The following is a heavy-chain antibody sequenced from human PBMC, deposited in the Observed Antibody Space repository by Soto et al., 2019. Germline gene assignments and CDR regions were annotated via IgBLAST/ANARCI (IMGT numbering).Heavy chain of an antibody. J-gene: IGHJ4*02. CDR2: ISAYDGNR. Sequence: QVHLVQSGAEVRKPGASVKVSCKASGYTFTSYGLSWVRQAPGQGLEWVEWISAYDGNRYYAQKLQGRSTMTTDSSTGTTLMALRKLRSDDPAVYYCARDSDPYSHDPRHSLDYWGQGTLVTVSS. CDR1: GYTFTSYG. D-gene: IGHD5-18*01. CDR3: ARDSDPYSHDPRHSLDY. V-gene: IGHV1-18*01.